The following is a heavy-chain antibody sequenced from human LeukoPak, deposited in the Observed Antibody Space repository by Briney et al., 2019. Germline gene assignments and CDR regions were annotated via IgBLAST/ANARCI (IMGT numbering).Heavy chain of an antibody. CDR2: ISGSGDST. CDR3: AKDLTGYSSGFDY. V-gene: IGHV3-23*01. CDR1: GFTFSSYS. J-gene: IGHJ4*02. D-gene: IGHD6-19*01. Sequence: PGGSLRLSCVVSGFTFSSYSMNWVRQAPGKGLEWVSAISGSGDSTYYADSVKGRFTISRDNSKNTLYLQMNSLRAEDTAVYYCAKDLTGYSSGFDYWGQGTLVTVSS.